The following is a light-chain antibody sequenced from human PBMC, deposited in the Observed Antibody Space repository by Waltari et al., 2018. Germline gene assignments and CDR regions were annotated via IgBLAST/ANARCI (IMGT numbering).Light chain of an antibody. CDR3: QQCGSSPLT. CDR1: QSVRSNY. CDR2: DAS. Sequence: EIVLTQSPDTLSLSPGERATLSCRASQSVRSNYFAWYQQKPGQAPRLLISDASIRAPGIPDRVSGSGSGTDFTLTISRLEPEDFAVYYCQQCGSSPLTFGGGTKVESK. J-gene: IGKJ4*01. V-gene: IGKV3-20*01.